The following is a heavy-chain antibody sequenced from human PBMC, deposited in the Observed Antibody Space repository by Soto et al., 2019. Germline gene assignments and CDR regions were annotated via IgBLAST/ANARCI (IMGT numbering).Heavy chain of an antibody. CDR1: GFTFSDYY. CDR2: ISSSSSYT. CDR3: ARAPDALYYYYGMDV. Sequence: GGSLRLSCAASGFTFSDYYMSWIRQAPGKGLEWVSYISSSSSYTNYADSVKGRFTISRDNAENSLYLQMNSLRAEDTAVYYCARAPDALYYYYGMDVWGQGTTVTVSS. J-gene: IGHJ6*02. V-gene: IGHV3-11*06.